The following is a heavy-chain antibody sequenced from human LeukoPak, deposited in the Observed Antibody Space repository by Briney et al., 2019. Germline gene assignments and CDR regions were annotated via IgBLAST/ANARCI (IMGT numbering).Heavy chain of an antibody. CDR1: GGTFSSYA. CDR2: IIPIFGTA. J-gene: IGHJ4*02. D-gene: IGHD5-18*01. Sequence: GASVKVSCKASGGTFSSYAISWVRQAPGQGLEWMGRIIPIFGTANYAQKFQGRVTITTDESTSTAYMELSSLRSEDTAVYYCAREGYSYGLEFPYYFDYRGQGTLVTVSS. V-gene: IGHV1-69*05. CDR3: AREGYSYGLEFPYYFDY.